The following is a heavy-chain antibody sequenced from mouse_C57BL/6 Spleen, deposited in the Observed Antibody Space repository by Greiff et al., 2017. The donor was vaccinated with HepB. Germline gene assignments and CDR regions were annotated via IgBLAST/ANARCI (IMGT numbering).Heavy chain of an antibody. Sequence: QVQLQQSGPGLVAPSQSLSITCTVSGFSLTSYAISWVRQPPGKGLEWLGVIWTGGGTNYNSALKSRLSISKDNSKSQVFLKMNSLQTDDTARYYCARNGITTVVAGGYYFDYWGQGTTLTVSS. V-gene: IGHV2-9-1*01. J-gene: IGHJ2*01. CDR1: GFSLTSYA. CDR3: ARNGITTVVAGGYYFDY. D-gene: IGHD1-1*01. CDR2: IWTGGGT.